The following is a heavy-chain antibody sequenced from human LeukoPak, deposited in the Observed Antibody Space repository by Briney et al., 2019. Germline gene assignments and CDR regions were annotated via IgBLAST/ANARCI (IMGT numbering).Heavy chain of an antibody. CDR2: INHSGST. CDR3: ARVAVAGTPDY. Sequence: SETLSLTCAVYGGSFSGYYWSWIRQPPGKGLEWIGEINHSGSTNYNLSLKSRVTISVDTSKNQFSLKLSSVTAADTAVYYCARVAVAGTPDYWGQGTLVTVSS. V-gene: IGHV4-34*01. D-gene: IGHD6-19*01. J-gene: IGHJ4*02. CDR1: GGSFSGYY.